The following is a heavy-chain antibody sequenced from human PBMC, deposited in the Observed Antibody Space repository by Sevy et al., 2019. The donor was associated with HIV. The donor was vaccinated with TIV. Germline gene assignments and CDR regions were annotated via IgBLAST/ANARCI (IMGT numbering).Heavy chain of an antibody. CDR3: AKGRGPNCGGDCFSRVFDY. V-gene: IGHV3-23*01. CDR2: ISDSGGST. CDR1: GFTFNSNA. J-gene: IGHJ4*02. D-gene: IGHD2-21*02. Sequence: GGSLRLSCAASGFTFNSNAMSWVRQAPGKGLEWVSIISDSGGSTIYAGSVKGRFNISRDNSKNTVFLQMNNLSVDDTAVYYCAKGRGPNCGGDCFSRVFDYWGQGTLVTVSS.